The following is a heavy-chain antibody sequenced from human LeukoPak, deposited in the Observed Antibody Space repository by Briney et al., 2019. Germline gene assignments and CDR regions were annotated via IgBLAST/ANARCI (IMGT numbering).Heavy chain of an antibody. CDR2: IYTSGST. J-gene: IGHJ4*02. V-gene: IGHV4-61*02. CDR3: AREGFTGSGYFDY. D-gene: IGHD6-19*01. Sequence: SETLSLTCTVSGGSISSGSYYWSWIRQPAGKGLEWIGRIYTSGSTNYNPSLKSRVTISVDTSKNQFSLKLSSVTAADTAVYYCAREGFTGSGYFDYWGQGTLVPVSS. CDR1: GGSISSGSYY.